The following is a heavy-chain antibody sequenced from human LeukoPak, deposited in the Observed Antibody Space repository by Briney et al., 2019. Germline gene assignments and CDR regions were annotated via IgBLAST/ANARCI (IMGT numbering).Heavy chain of an antibody. CDR3: ASIPWAHYYDSSDGNWFDP. V-gene: IGHV1-69*05. CDR1: GGTFSSYA. J-gene: IGHJ5*02. Sequence: ASVKVSCKASGGTFSSYAISWVRQAPGQGLEWMGGIIPIFGTANYAQKFQGRVTITTGESTSTAYMELSSLRSEDTAVYYCASIPWAHYYDSSDGNWFDPWGQGTLVTVSS. D-gene: IGHD3-22*01. CDR2: IIPIFGTA.